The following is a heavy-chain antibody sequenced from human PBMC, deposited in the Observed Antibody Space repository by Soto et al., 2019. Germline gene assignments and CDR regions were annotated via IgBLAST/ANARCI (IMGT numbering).Heavy chain of an antibody. D-gene: IGHD4-4*01. V-gene: IGHV3-23*01. J-gene: IGHJ4*02. CDR3: ARVASDYINSVDH. CDR2: IGGSGGNR. Sequence: EVQLLESGGDLVQPGGSLRLSCAASGFTFNAYAMTWVRQAPGKGLEWVSAIGGSGGNRYYAASAKGRFTISRDNSKDTVDLQMSSLRVEDTAVYYCARVASDYINSVDHWGQGILVTVSS. CDR1: GFTFNAYA.